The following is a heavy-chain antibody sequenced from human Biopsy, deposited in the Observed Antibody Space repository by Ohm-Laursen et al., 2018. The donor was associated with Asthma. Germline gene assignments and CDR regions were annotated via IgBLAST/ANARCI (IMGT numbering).Heavy chain of an antibody. J-gene: IGHJ4*02. CDR2: INPVYCTT. CDR1: GGTFNTYV. V-gene: IGHV1-69*13. CDR3: ARKAGSCISRTCYSLDF. D-gene: IGHD2-2*01. Sequence: SVNVSCKSLGGTFNTYVIGWRRQAPGLGLEWMCRINPVYCTTTYPQKFQDRVTITADDSTSTVYMELSSLRSEDTAVYYCARKAGSCISRTCYSLDFWGQGTLVTVSS.